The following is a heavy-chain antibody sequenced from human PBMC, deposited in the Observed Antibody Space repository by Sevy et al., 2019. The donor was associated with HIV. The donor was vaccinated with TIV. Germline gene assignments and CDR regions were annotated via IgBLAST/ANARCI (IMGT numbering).Heavy chain of an antibody. V-gene: IGHV3-15*01. J-gene: IGHJ4*02. CDR3: TTERPSITIFGVVTTYYFDY. CDR2: IKSKTDGGTT. D-gene: IGHD3-3*01. CDR1: GFTFSTYT. Sequence: GGSLRLSCAASGFTFSTYTMNWVRQAPGKGLEWVGRIKSKTDGGTTDYAAPVKGRFTISRDDSKNTLYLQMNSLKTEDTAVYYCTTERPSITIFGVVTTYYFDYWGQGTLVTVSS.